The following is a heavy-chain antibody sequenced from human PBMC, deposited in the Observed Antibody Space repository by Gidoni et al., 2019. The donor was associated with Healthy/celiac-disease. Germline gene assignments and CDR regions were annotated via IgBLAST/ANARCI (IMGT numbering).Heavy chain of an antibody. CDR3: ARARGYSSGLDYYGMDV. D-gene: IGHD6-19*01. CDR1: GFTFSSYD. Sequence: EVQLVESGGGLVQPGGSLRLSCAASGFTFSSYDMHWVRQATGKGLEWVSAIGTAGDTDYPGSVKGRFTIAREKAKNALYLQMNSLRAGDTAVYYCARARGYSSGLDYYGMDVWGQGTTVTVSS. CDR2: IGTAGDT. V-gene: IGHV3-13*04. J-gene: IGHJ6*02.